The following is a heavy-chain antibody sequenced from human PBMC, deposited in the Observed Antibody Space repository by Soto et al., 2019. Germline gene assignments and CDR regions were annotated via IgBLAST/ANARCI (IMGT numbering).Heavy chain of an antibody. CDR1: GFTFSRHW. D-gene: IGHD3-10*01. V-gene: IGHV3-74*01. Sequence: GGSLRLSCTASGFTFSRHWMHWVRQTPGKGLVWVSRIDGDGTITTYADSVRGRFTISRDNAKNTLYLQMNSLRAEDTAVYYCAKESMVRGVLDYWGQGTLVTVSS. CDR3: AKESMVRGVLDY. J-gene: IGHJ4*02. CDR2: IDGDGTIT.